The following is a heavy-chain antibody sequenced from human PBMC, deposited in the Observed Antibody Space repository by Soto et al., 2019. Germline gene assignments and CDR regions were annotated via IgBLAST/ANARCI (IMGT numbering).Heavy chain of an antibody. J-gene: IGHJ6*03. V-gene: IGHV3-48*01. CDR2: ISSSSSTI. Sequence: GGSLRLSCAASGFTFSSYSMNWVRQAPGKGLEWVSYISSSSSTIYYADSVKGRFTISRDNAKNSLYLQMNSLRAEDTAVYYCASPRNYYMDVWGKGTTVTVSS. CDR3: ASPRNYYMDV. CDR1: GFTFSSYS.